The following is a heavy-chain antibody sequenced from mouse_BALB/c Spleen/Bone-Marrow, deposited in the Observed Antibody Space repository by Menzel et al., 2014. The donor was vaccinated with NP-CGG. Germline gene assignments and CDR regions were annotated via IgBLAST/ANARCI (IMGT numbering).Heavy chain of an antibody. CDR2: IRSKANNHAT. V-gene: IGHV6-6*01. Sequence: EVQVVESGGGLVQPGGSMKLSCAASGFTFSDAWMDWVRQSPEKGLEWVAEIRSKANNHATYYAESVKGRFTISRDDSKSIVYLQMNRVRAEDTGIYNCTPNSDGGFAYWGQGTLVSVSP. D-gene: IGHD4-1*01. CDR1: GFTFSDAW. J-gene: IGHJ3*01. CDR3: TPNSDGGFAY.